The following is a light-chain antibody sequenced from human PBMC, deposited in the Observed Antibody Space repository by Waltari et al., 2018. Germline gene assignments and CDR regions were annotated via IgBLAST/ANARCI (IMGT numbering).Light chain of an antibody. J-gene: IGLJ3*02. CDR2: VNSDVSH. CDR3: QTLGPGIRV. V-gene: IGLV4-69*01. CDR1: SGHSRSA. Sequence: QLVLPQSPSASASLGASVKFTCTLSSGHSRSAVARNRHQPEKGPRSLLKVNSDVSHIKGAVVPDRFSGSSHGAERYLTCSSLQSEDEADYFCQTLGPGIRVFGGGTKLTVL.